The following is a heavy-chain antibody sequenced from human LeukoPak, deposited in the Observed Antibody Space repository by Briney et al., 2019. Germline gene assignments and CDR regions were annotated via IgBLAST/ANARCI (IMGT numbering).Heavy chain of an antibody. J-gene: IGHJ1*01. D-gene: IGHD6-19*01. CDR3: AGSAYSSGWYALASN. Sequence: SETLSLTCAVYGGSFSGYYWSWIRQPPGKGLEWIGEINHSGSTNYNPSLKSRVTISVDTSKNQFSLKLSSVTAADTAVYYCAGSAYSSGWYALASNWGQGTLVTVSS. CDR2: INHSGST. V-gene: IGHV4-34*01. CDR1: GGSFSGYY.